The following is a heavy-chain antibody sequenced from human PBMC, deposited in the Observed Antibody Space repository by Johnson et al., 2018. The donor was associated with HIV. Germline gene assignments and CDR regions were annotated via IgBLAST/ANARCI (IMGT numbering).Heavy chain of an antibody. J-gene: IGHJ3*02. V-gene: IGHV3-74*01. CDR1: GFTFSSYW. Sequence: VQLVESGGGLVQPGGSLRLSCAASGFTFSSYWMHWVRQAPGKGLVWVSRITSDGSSTSYADSVKGRFTISRDNAKNTLYLQMNSLRAEDTAVYYCAKDIGGLDAFDIWGQGTMVTVSS. CDR2: ITSDGSST. CDR3: AKDIGGLDAFDI. D-gene: IGHD4-23*01.